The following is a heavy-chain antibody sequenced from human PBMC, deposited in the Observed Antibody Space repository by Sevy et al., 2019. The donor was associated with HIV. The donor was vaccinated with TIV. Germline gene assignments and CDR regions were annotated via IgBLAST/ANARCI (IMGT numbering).Heavy chain of an antibody. D-gene: IGHD5-18*01. CDR2: IKEDGKET. CDR1: GFTVSNYW. CDR3: ARDKNSAMVTPFDF. J-gene: IGHJ4*02. Sequence: GGSLRLSCVASGFTVSNYWMNWVRQAPGMGLEWVAKIKEDGKETYYVDSVKGRLPISRDNDKNSLYLQMTSLRAEDTSVYYCARDKNSAMVTPFDFWGQGTLVTVSS. V-gene: IGHV3-7*03.